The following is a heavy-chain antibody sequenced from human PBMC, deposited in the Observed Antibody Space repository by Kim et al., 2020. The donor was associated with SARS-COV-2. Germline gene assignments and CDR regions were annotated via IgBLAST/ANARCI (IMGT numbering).Heavy chain of an antibody. CDR2: IYYSGST. CDR3: ARHCPWADY. D-gene: IGHD1-26*01. J-gene: IGHJ4*02. Sequence: SETLSLTCTVSGGSISSYYWSWIRQPPGKGLEWIGYIYYSGSTNYNPSLKSRVTISVDTSKNQFSLKLSSVTAADTAVYYCARHCPWADYWGQGTLVTVSS. CDR1: GGSISSYY. V-gene: IGHV4-59*08.